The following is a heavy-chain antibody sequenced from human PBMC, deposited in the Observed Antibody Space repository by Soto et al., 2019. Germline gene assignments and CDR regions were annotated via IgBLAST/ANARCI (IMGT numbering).Heavy chain of an antibody. Sequence: GASVKVSCKVSGGTFTAYTISWVRQAPGQGLEWMGRIIPVFGLPNPAQNFQDRVTFTADKSTNTAFMEITGLRSEDTAVYYCIFDVQTGVYDSWGLGTLVTVSS. CDR2: IIPVFGLP. J-gene: IGHJ4*02. V-gene: IGHV1-69*02. CDR1: GGTFTAYT. D-gene: IGHD3-3*02. CDR3: IFDVQTGVYDS.